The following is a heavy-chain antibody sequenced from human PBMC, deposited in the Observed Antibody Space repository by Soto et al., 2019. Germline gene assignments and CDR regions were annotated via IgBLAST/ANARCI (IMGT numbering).Heavy chain of an antibody. CDR1: GYTFTSYD. Sequence: GASVKVSCKASGYTFTSYDINWVRQATGQGLEWMGWMNPNSGNTGYAQKFQGRVTMTRNTSISTAYMELSSLRSEDTAVYYCARGAITMVHPYYYYMDVWGQGTTVTVSS. J-gene: IGHJ6*03. D-gene: IGHD3-10*01. CDR3: ARGAITMVHPYYYYMDV. CDR2: MNPNSGNT. V-gene: IGHV1-8*01.